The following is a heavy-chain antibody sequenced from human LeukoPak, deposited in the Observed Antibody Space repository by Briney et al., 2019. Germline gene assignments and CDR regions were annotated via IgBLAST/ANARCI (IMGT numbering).Heavy chain of an antibody. CDR1: GGTFSSYA. J-gene: IGHJ4*02. CDR3: ARAASYYDSSGYYYAY. D-gene: IGHD3-22*01. V-gene: IGHV1-18*01. Sequence: ASVKVSCKASGGTFSSYAISWVRQAPGQGLEWMGWISAYNGNTNYAQKLQGRVTMTTDTSTSTAYTELRSLRSDDTAVYYCARAASYYDSSGYYYAYWGQGTLVTVSS. CDR2: ISAYNGNT.